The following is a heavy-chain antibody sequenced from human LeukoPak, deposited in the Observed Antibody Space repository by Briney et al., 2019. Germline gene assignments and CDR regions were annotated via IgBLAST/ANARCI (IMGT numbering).Heavy chain of an antibody. D-gene: IGHD3-3*01. CDR2: INPSGGST. J-gene: IGHJ6*02. V-gene: IGHV1-46*01. Sequence: GASVTVSCTASGYTFTSYYMHWVRQAPGQGLEWMGIINPSGGSTSYAQKFQDRVTMTRDTSTSTVYMELSSLRSEDTAVYYCARAYDFWSGYYWLKTYYYYYYGMDVWGQGTTVTVSS. CDR3: ARAYDFWSGYYWLKTYYYYYYGMDV. CDR1: GYTFTSYY.